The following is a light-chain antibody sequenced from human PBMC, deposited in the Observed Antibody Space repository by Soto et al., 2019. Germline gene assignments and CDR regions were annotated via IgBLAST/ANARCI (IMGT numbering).Light chain of an antibody. V-gene: IGKV1-6*01. J-gene: IGKJ1*01. CDR3: LQDYNYPRT. CDR1: QGIRND. CDR2: AAS. Sequence: AIQMTQSPSSLSASVGDRVTITCRASQGIRNDLGWYQQNPGKAPKLLIYAASTLQSGVPSRFSGSGSGTDFTLTISSLQPEDFATYYCLQDYNYPRTFGQETKVEIK.